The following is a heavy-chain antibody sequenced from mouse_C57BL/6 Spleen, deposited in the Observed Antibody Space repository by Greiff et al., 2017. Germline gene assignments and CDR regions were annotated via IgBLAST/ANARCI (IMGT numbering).Heavy chain of an antibody. Sequence: VQLQQSGAELVKPGASVKISCKASGYAFSSYWMNWVKQRPGKGLEWIGQIYPGDGATNYNGKFKGKATLTADKSSSTAYMQLSSLTSEDSAVYFCARMVGSSYDYAMDYWGQGTSVTVSS. J-gene: IGHJ4*01. V-gene: IGHV1-80*01. CDR2: IYPGDGAT. CDR1: GYAFSSYW. D-gene: IGHD1-1*01. CDR3: ARMVGSSYDYAMDY.